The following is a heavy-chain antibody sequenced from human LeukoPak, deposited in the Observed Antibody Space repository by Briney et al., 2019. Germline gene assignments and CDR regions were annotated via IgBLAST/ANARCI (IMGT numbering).Heavy chain of an antibody. D-gene: IGHD3-22*01. CDR1: GASVTSGGYY. V-gene: IGHV4-30-2*01. J-gene: IGHJ4*02. CDR3: ARDSFNPLNYHDVCY. CDR2: IFGSGTT. Sequence: PSETLSLTCAVSGASVTSGGYYWSWIRQPPGKGLEWIGYIFGSGTTSYNPSLQSRVTVSIDGAKNQVSLEMTSVTAADTAFYYCARDSFNPLNYHDVCYWGQGTLVSVSS.